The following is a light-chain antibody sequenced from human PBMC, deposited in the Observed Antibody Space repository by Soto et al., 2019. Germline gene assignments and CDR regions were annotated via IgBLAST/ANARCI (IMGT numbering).Light chain of an antibody. CDR1: SSDVGGYNY. CDR3: NSYTSKSTGV. Sequence: QSALTQPASGSGSPGQSITISCTGTSSDVGGYNYVSWYQQHPGKAPKLLIYEVSNRPSGVSNRFSGSKSGNTASLTISGLQAEDEADYYCNSYTSKSTGVFGTGTKLTVL. CDR2: EVS. V-gene: IGLV2-14*01. J-gene: IGLJ1*01.